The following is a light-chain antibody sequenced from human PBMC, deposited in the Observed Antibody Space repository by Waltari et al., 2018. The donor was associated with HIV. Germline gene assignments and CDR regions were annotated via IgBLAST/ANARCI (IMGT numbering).Light chain of an antibody. CDR2: EAS. CDR1: QSVSSS. J-gene: IGKJ4*01. CDR3: HQRSNWPLT. V-gene: IGKV3-11*01. Sequence: EIVLTQSPATLSLSPGERATLSCRASQSVSSSLAWYQQKPGQAPRLLIYEASNRATDIPARFSGSGSGTDFTLTIGSLEPEDFAVYYCHQRSNWPLTFGGGTKVEIK.